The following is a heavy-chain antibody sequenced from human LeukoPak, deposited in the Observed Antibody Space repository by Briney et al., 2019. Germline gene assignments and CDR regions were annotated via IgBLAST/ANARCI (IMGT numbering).Heavy chain of an antibody. CDR2: ICYSGSS. Sequence: SETLSLTCAVSGGSISSYDWSWIRQPPGKGLEWIGGICYSGSSNYNTSLRSRVTIPVDTSTNQISMTLSTGPAADAAVDYCTGGQYAYLELRPTDLFDPWGQGTLVTVSS. CDR1: GGSISSYD. V-gene: IGHV4-59*01. D-gene: IGHD1-7*01. CDR3: TGGQYAYLELRPTDLFDP. J-gene: IGHJ5*02.